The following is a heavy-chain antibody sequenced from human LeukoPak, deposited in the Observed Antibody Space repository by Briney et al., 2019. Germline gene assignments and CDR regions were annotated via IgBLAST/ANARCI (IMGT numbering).Heavy chain of an antibody. Sequence: PSETLSLTCADYGGSFSGYYWSWIRQPPGKGLEWIGEINHSGSTNYNPSLKSRVTISVDTSKNQFSLKLSSVTAADTAVYYCARGHPPIAAAGTHSGTTYYFDYWGQGTLVTVSS. J-gene: IGHJ4*02. D-gene: IGHD6-13*01. CDR1: GGSFSGYY. CDR2: INHSGST. CDR3: ARGHPPIAAAGTHSGTTYYFDY. V-gene: IGHV4-34*01.